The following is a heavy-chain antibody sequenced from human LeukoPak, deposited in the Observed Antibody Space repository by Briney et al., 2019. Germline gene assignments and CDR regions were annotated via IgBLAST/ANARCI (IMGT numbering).Heavy chain of an antibody. CDR2: INPNSGGT. V-gene: IGHV1-2*02. Sequence: ASVKVSFKASGYTFTGYYMHWVRQAPGQGLEWMGWINPNSGGTNYAQKLQGRVTMTTDTSTSTAYMELRSLRSDDTAVYYCARVTDFWSGYYTRYFDYWGQGTLVTVSS. CDR3: ARVTDFWSGYYTRYFDY. J-gene: IGHJ4*02. D-gene: IGHD3-3*01. CDR1: GYTFTGYY.